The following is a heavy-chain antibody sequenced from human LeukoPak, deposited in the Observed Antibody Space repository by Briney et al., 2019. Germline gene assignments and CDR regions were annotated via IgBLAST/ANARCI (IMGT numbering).Heavy chain of an antibody. CDR2: ISNDGGGT. J-gene: IGHJ5*02. Sequence: GGSLRLSCTASGFIFNNYGLIWVRQAPGKGLEWVSAISNDGGGTQYADFVEGRFTISRDNSKNTLFLQMSSLRAEDTALYYCAKGSSGYFADLWGQGTLVTVSS. CDR1: GFIFNNYG. D-gene: IGHD3-22*01. CDR3: AKGSSGYFADL. V-gene: IGHV3-23*01.